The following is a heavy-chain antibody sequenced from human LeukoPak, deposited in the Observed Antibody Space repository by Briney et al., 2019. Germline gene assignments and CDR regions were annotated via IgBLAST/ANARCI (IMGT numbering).Heavy chain of an antibody. CDR1: GYTFTDHY. V-gene: IGHV1-2*02. CDR3: ATEGAGAYNDC. CDR2: INPNNGGT. D-gene: IGHD1-26*01. J-gene: IGHJ4*02. Sequence: ASVKVSCKASGYTFTDHYIHWVRQAPRQGLEWMGWINPNNGGTNSAQRFQGRVTLTSDTSITTAYMELSSLTSADTAVYYCATEGAGAYNDCSGQGTLVTVSS.